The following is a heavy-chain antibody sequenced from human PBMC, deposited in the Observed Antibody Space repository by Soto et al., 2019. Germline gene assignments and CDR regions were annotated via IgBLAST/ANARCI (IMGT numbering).Heavy chain of an antibody. V-gene: IGHV4-30-4*01. CDR3: AREPYLGGYFDY. D-gene: IGHD3-16*01. Sequence: PSETLSLTCTVSGGSISSNDYYWSWIRQPPGKGLEWIGYIYYSGSTYYNPSLKSRVTISVDTSKNRFSLKLSSVTAADTAVYYCAREPYLGGYFDYWGQGTLVTVSS. J-gene: IGHJ4*02. CDR2: IYYSGST. CDR1: GGSISSNDYY.